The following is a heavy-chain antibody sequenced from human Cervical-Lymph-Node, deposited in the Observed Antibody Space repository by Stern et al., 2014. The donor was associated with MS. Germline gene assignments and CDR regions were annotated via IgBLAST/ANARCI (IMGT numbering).Heavy chain of an antibody. D-gene: IGHD6-19*01. CDR1: GYTFTGYY. CDR2: INPNSGGT. V-gene: IGHV1-2*06. J-gene: IGHJ6*02. CDR3: ARGGSSGWENYYCGMDV. Sequence: VQLVESGAEVKKPGASVKVSCKASGYTFTGYYMHWVRQAPGQGLEWMGRINPNSGGTNYAQKFEGRVTMTRDTSISTAYMELSRLRSDDTAVYYCARGGSSGWENYYCGMDVWGQGTTVTVSS.